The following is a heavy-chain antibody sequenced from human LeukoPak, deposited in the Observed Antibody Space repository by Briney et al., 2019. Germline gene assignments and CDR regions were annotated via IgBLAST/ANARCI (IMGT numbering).Heavy chain of an antibody. J-gene: IGHJ6*02. Sequence: PGGSLRLSCAASGFTFSSYAMHWVRQAPGKGLEWVAVISYDGSNKYYADSVKGRFTISRDNSKNTLYLQMNSLRAEDTAVYYCAALSGYSYGSGYYYYYYGMDVWGQGTTVTVSS. CDR3: AALSGYSYGSGYYYYYYGMDV. D-gene: IGHD5-18*01. V-gene: IGHV3-30-3*01. CDR2: ISYDGSNK. CDR1: GFTFSSYA.